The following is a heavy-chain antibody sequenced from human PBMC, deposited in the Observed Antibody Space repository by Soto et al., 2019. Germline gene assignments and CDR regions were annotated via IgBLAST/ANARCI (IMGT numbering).Heavy chain of an antibody. J-gene: IGHJ6*02. CDR2: IYYSENT. CDR1: GGSISSGDYY. Sequence: SETLSLTCTVPGGSISSGDYYWSWIRQHPGKGLEWIGYIYYSENTYYNPSLKSRVTISVDTSKNQFSLKLNSVTAADTAVYYCARVSYSSYPHYSYYGMDVWGQGTTVTVSS. D-gene: IGHD6-6*01. CDR3: ARVSYSSYPHYSYYGMDV. V-gene: IGHV4-31*03.